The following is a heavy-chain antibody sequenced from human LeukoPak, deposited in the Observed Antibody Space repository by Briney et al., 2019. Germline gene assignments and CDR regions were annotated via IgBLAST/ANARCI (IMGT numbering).Heavy chain of an antibody. CDR1: GFTFSSYA. Sequence: GGSLRLSCAASGFTFSSYAMSWVRQAPGKGLEWVSAICGSGGSTYYADSVKGGFTISRDNSKNTLYLQMNSLRAEDTAVYYCATDGYSSGRGFDYWGQGTLVTVSS. J-gene: IGHJ4*02. CDR2: ICGSGGST. D-gene: IGHD6-19*01. V-gene: IGHV3-23*01. CDR3: ATDGYSSGRGFDY.